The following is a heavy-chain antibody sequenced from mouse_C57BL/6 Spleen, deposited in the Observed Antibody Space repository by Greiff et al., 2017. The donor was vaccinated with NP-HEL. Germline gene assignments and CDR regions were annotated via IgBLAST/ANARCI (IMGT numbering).Heavy chain of an antibody. CDR3: ARDRRYDGYYDAMDY. D-gene: IGHD2-3*01. V-gene: IGHV5-4*01. CDR2: ISDGGSYT. CDR1: GFTFSSYA. J-gene: IGHJ4*01. Sequence: EVQLVESGGGLVKPGGSLKLSCAASGFTFSSYAMSWVRQTPEKRLEWVATISDGGSYTYYPDNVKGRFTISRDNAKNNLYLQMSHLKSEDTAMYYCARDRRYDGYYDAMDYWGQGTSVTVSS.